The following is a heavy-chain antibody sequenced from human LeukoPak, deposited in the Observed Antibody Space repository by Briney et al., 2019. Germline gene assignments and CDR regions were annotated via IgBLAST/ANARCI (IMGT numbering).Heavy chain of an antibody. CDR2: IKSKTDGGTT. V-gene: IGHV3-15*01. CDR1: GFTFSNAW. CDR3: LKDYDFWSGCDYFDY. D-gene: IGHD3-3*01. Sequence: GGSLRLSCAASGFTFSNAWMSWVRQAPGKGLEWVGRIKSKTDGGTTDYAAPVKGRFTISRDDSKNTLYLQMNSLKTEDTAVYYCLKDYDFWSGCDYFDYWGQGTLVTVSS. J-gene: IGHJ4*02.